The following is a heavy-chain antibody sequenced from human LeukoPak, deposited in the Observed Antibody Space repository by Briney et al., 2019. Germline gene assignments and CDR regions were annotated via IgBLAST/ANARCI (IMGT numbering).Heavy chain of an antibody. J-gene: IGHJ5*02. CDR3: ARDDSTAVFGTGIVDA. CDR2: IWQDGSQK. D-gene: IGHD6-19*01. CDR1: GFTFSDYG. V-gene: IGHV3-33*01. Sequence: GGSLRLSCAASGFTFSDYGMHWVRQAPGKGLEWVSVIWQDGSQKYSADSVKGRFSISRDNSRDTLYLQMDSLRAEDTAMYYCARDDSTAVFGTGIVDAWGQGSLVTV.